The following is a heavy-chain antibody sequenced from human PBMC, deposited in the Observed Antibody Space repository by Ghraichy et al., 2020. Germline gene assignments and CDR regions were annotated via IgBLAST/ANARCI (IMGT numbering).Heavy chain of an antibody. CDR3: ARGFRRGIVGASWFDP. CDR2: INHSGST. D-gene: IGHD1-26*01. J-gene: IGHJ5*02. V-gene: IGHV4-34*01. Sequence: SETLSLTCAVYVGSFSGYNWSWIRQPPGKGLEWIGEINHSGSTNYNPSLKSRVTVSVDTSKNQFSLKLTSVTAADTAVYYCARGFRRGIVGASWFDPWGQGTLVTVSS. CDR1: VGSFSGYN.